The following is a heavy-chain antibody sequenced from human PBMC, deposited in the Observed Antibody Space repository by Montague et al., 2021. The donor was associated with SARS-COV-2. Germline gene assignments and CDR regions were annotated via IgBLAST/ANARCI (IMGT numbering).Heavy chain of an antibody. V-gene: IGHV4-34*01. CDR2: INHSGST. Sequence: SETLSLTCAVYGGSFSGHYWSWIRQPPGKGLEWIGEINHSGSTNNNPSLKSRVTMSVDTSKNQFSLKLGSVTAADTAVYYCARGARQGYGFRLGSFDYWGQGTLVTVSS. J-gene: IGHJ4*02. D-gene: IGHD3-10*01. CDR1: GGSFSGHY. CDR3: ARGARQGYGFRLGSFDY.